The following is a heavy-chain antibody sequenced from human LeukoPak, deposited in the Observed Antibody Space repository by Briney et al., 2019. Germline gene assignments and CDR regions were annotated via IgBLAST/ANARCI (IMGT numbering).Heavy chain of an antibody. D-gene: IGHD3-16*02. CDR2: ITSSGSST. V-gene: IGHV3-64*01. CDR1: GFIFYSYA. Sequence: GGSLRLSCSASGFIFYSYAMHWVRQAPGRGLEYVAAITSSGSSTFHANSVKGRFTISRDNSKNTLYLQMGSLRPEDMAVYFCTRGPGHDYVWGTYRADYWGQGTLVTVSS. J-gene: IGHJ4*02. CDR3: TRGPGHDYVWGTYRADY.